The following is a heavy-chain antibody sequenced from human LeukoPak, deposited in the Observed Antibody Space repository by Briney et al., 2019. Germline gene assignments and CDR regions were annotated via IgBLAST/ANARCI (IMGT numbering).Heavy chain of an antibody. J-gene: IGHJ4*02. CDR3: VRDFRSADY. Sequence: GGSLRLSCAASGFIFSFYCMHWVRQAPRKGPMWVSRICPDGTGISYADSVKARFTTSRDNAKNTVYLQMNSLREEDTAVYYCVRDFRSADYWGQGTLVTVSS. CDR1: GFIFSFYC. V-gene: IGHV3-74*01. CDR2: ICPDGTGI.